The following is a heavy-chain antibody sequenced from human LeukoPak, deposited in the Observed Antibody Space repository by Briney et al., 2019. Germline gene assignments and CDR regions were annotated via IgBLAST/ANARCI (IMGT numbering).Heavy chain of an antibody. J-gene: IGHJ6*03. CDR2: ISGSGGST. V-gene: IGHV3-23*01. CDR3: AKESSSREERYYYYYYMDV. CDR1: GFTFSSYA. D-gene: IGHD6-6*01. Sequence: GGXLRLSCAASGFTFSSYAMSWVRQAPGKGLEWVSAISGSGGSTYYADSVKGGVTISRDNSKNTLYVQMNSLRAEDTAVYYCAKESSSREERYYYYYYMDVWGKGTTVTVSS.